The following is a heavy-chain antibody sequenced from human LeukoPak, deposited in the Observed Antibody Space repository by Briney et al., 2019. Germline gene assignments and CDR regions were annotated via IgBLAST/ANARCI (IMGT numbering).Heavy chain of an antibody. J-gene: IGHJ3*02. V-gene: IGHV4-34*01. Sequence: SETLSLTCAVYGGSFSGYYWSWIRQPPGKGLEWIGEINHSGSTNYNPSLKSRVTISVDTSKNQFSLKLSSVTAADTAVYYCARHVGVGSKSYDFWSGYSYAFDIWGQGTMVTVSS. CDR2: INHSGST. CDR1: GGSFSGYY. CDR3: ARHVGVGSKSYDFWSGYSYAFDI. D-gene: IGHD3-3*01.